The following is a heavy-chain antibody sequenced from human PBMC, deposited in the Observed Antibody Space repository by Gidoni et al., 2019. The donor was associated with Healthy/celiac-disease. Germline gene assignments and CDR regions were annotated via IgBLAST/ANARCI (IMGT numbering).Heavy chain of an antibody. Sequence: EVQLVESGGGLVKPGGFLRLSCAASGFTFSSYSMNWVRPAPGKGLEWVSSISSSSSYIYYADSVKGRFTIARDNAKNSLYLQMNSLRAEDTAVYYCARDLSGSYGGNWFDPWGQGTLVTVSS. V-gene: IGHV3-21*01. CDR3: ARDLSGSYGGNWFDP. CDR1: GFTFSSYS. CDR2: ISSSSSYI. J-gene: IGHJ5*02. D-gene: IGHD1-26*01.